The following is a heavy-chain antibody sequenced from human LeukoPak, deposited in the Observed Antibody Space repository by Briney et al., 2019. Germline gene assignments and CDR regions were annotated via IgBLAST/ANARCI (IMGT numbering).Heavy chain of an antibody. V-gene: IGHV1-2*02. CDR2: INPKSGGT. J-gene: IGHJ6*02. Sequence: ASVKVSCKASGYTFSDYFLHWVRQAPGQGLEWMGWINPKSGGTHYARRFQGRVTMTRDRSITTGYMELRTLTADDTAVYFCGRVKWLQFVDYYYGIDVWGQGTTVTVSS. CDR1: GYTFSDYF. CDR3: GRVKWLQFVDYYYGIDV. D-gene: IGHD4-4*01.